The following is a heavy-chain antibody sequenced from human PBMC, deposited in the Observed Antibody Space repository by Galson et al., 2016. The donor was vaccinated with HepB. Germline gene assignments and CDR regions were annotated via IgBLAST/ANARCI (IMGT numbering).Heavy chain of an antibody. CDR1: GVPTKSYY. J-gene: IGHJ5*02. CDR2: IYYSGTT. CDR3: ARESSSWYQNWFDP. V-gene: IGHV4-59*12. D-gene: IGHD6-13*01. Sequence: SETLSLTCTVSGVPTKSYYWSWIRQPPGKGLEWIGYIYYSGTTNYNPSLRSRVTMSVDTSKNQFSLNLSSVTAADTAVYYCARESSSWYQNWFDPWGQGTLVTVSS.